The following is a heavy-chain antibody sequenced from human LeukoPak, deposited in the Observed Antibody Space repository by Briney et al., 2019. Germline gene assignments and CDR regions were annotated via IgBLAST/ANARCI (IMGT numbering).Heavy chain of an antibody. CDR3: ARQGGSSSPYYYYYMDV. J-gene: IGHJ6*03. Sequence: SETLSLTCAVSGYSISSGYYWGWFRPPPGKGLEWIGCIFQSGNTYYNPSLKSRVSISVDTSNNHFSLKLTSVTAADPAVYYCARQGGSSSPYYYYYMDVWGKGTTVTVSS. CDR2: IFQSGNT. V-gene: IGHV4-38-2*01. D-gene: IGHD6-13*01. CDR1: GYSISSGYY.